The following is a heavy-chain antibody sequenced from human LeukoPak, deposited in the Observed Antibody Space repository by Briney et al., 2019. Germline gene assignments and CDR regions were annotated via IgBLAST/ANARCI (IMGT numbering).Heavy chain of an antibody. V-gene: IGHV3-30*03. Sequence: PGGSLRLSCAASGFTFRNYGMHWVRQAPGKGLEWVAIISYDGSNTYYADSVKGRFTISRDNSKNTLYLEMNSLRAEDTAMGYCASLRFSASYYADYWGQGTLVTVSS. CDR2: ISYDGSNT. D-gene: IGHD1-26*01. J-gene: IGHJ4*02. CDR1: GFTFRNYG. CDR3: ASLRFSASYYADY.